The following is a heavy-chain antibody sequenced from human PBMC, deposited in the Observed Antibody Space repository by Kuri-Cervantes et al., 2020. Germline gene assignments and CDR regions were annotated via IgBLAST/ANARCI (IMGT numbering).Heavy chain of an antibody. D-gene: IGHD3-9*01. CDR3: ARVIPPYDILTGSPTGT. CDR1: GYTFTSYG. J-gene: IGHJ5*02. CDR2: ISAYNGNT. Sequence: ASVKVSCKASGYTFTSYGISWVRQAPGQGLEWMGWISAYNGNTNYAQKLQGRVTMTTDTSTSTAYMELRSLRSDDTAVYYCARVIPPYDILTGSPTGTWGQGTRVTVSS. V-gene: IGHV1-18*01.